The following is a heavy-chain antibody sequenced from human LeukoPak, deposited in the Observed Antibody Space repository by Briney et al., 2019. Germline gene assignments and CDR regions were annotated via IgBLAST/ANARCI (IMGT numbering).Heavy chain of an antibody. V-gene: IGHV3-23*01. CDR3: AGPGIAVAGTSPYYYGMDV. CDR1: GFTFSSYA. CDR2: ISGSGGST. J-gene: IGHJ6*02. Sequence: GGSLRLSCAASGFTFSSYAMSWVRQAPGKGLEWVSAISGSGGSTYYADSVKGRFTISRDNSKNTLYLQMNSLRAEDTAVYYCAGPGIAVAGTSPYYYGMDVWGQGTTVTVSS. D-gene: IGHD6-19*01.